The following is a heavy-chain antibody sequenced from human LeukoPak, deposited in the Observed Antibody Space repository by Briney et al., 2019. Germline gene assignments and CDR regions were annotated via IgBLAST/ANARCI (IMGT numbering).Heavy chain of an antibody. V-gene: IGHV1-2*02. CDR2: INPNSGGT. CDR3: ASGSSYDSSGRGFDY. J-gene: IGHJ4*02. Sequence: ASVKVSFKASGYTFTVYYMHWVRQAPGQGLEWMGWINPNSGGTNYAQKFQGRVTMTRDTSISTAYMELSRLRFDDRAVYYCASGSSYDSSGRGFDYWGQGTLVTVSS. D-gene: IGHD3-22*01. CDR1: GYTFTVYY.